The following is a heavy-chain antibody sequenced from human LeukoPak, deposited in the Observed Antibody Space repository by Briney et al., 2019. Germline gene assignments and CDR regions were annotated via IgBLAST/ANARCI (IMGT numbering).Heavy chain of an antibody. CDR1: GGSFSGYY. J-gene: IGHJ4*02. CDR2: INHSGST. V-gene: IGHV4-34*01. CDR3: AGAELRLFDY. D-gene: IGHD3-3*01. Sequence: SETLSLTCAVYGGSFSGYYWSWIRQPPGKGLEWIGEINHSGSTNYNPSLKSRVTISVDASKNQFSLKLSSVTAADTAVYYCAGAELRLFDYWGQGTLVTVSS.